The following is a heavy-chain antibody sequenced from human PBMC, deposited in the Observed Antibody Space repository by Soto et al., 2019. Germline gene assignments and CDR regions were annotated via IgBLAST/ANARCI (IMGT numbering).Heavy chain of an antibody. V-gene: IGHV1-69*13. Sequence: SVKVSCKASGGTFSSYAISWVRQAPGQVLEWMGVIIPIFGTASYAQKFQGRVTITADESTSTAYMELSSLRSEDTAVYYCASPRNYYYGMDVGGQGTTVTVSS. CDR1: GGTFSSYA. CDR3: ASPRNYYYGMDV. CDR2: IIPIFGTA. J-gene: IGHJ6*02.